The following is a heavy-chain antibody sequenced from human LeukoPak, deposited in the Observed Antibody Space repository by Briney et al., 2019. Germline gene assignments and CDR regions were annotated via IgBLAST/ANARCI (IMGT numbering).Heavy chain of an antibody. D-gene: IGHD6-6*01. J-gene: IGHJ4*02. CDR3: TKDDSSFDFDY. V-gene: IGHV3-30*02. CDR1: GFTFSSYG. CDR2: IRYDGSNK. Sequence: GGSLRPTCAASGFTFSSYGMHWVRQAPGKGLEWVAFIRYDGSNKYYADSVKGRFTISRDNSKNTLYLQMNSLRAEDTAVYYCTKDDSSFDFDYWGQGTLVTVSS.